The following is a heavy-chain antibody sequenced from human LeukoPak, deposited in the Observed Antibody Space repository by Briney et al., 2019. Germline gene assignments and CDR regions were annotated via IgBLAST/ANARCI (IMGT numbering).Heavy chain of an antibody. Sequence: GGSLRLSCAASGFTFTRYAMTWVRQAPGKGLEWVSTINARGDSTYYADSVKGRFTISRDNSKNTRYVQMNSLRVEDTAVYYCAKDEHYDFWSGSDYWGQGTLVVVSS. CDR1: GFTFTRYA. CDR3: AKDEHYDFWSGSDY. CDR2: INARGDST. V-gene: IGHV3-23*01. J-gene: IGHJ4*02. D-gene: IGHD3-3*01.